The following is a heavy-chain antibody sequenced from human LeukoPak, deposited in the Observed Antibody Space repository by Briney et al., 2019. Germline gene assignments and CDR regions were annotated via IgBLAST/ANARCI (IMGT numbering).Heavy chain of an antibody. D-gene: IGHD6-19*01. CDR2: FSSSSSYI. V-gene: IGHV3-21*04. J-gene: IGHJ4*02. CDR3: AKDISSGWPYCFDY. CDR1: GFTFSSYS. Sequence: GGSLRLSCAASGFTFSSYSMNWVRQAPGKGLEWVSSFSSSSSYIDYADSVKGRFTISRDNAKNSLYLQMNSLRAEDTAVYYCAKDISSGWPYCFDYWGQGTLVTVSS.